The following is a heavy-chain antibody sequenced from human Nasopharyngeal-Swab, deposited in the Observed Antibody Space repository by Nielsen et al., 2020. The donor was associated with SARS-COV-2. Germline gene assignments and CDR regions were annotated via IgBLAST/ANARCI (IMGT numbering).Heavy chain of an antibody. V-gene: IGHV3-30*04. J-gene: IGHJ6*02. CDR1: GFTFSSYA. Sequence: SCAAPGFTFSSYAMHWVRQAPDKGLEWVAVISYDGSNKYYADSVKGRFTISRDNSKNTLYLQMNSLRAEDTAVYYCARDFSEKGYYYYGMDVWGQGTTVTVSS. D-gene: IGHD1-26*01. CDR3: ARDFSEKGYYYYGMDV. CDR2: ISYDGSNK.